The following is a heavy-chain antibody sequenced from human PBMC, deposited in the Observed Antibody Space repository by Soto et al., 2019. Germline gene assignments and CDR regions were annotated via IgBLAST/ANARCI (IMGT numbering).Heavy chain of an antibody. D-gene: IGHD1-26*01. J-gene: IGHJ4*01. Sequence: SGPTLVNPTQTLTLTCTFSGFSLSSIGVAVGWIRQPPGKALEWLALLYWNDDRRYSPSLKSRLTITKDTSKNQVVLTMTNMDPADTATYYCAHSASVSCCYYFDSWGHGKLVTVSS. CDR3: AHSASVSCCYYFDS. V-gene: IGHV2-5*01. CDR2: LYWNDDR. CDR1: GFSLSSIGVA.